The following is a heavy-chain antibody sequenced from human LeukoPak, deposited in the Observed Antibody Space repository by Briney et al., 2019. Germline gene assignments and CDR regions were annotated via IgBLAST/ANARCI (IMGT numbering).Heavy chain of an antibody. Sequence: GGSLRLSCAASGFTFSSYEMNWVRQAPGKGLEWVANIKQDGSEKYYVDSVKGRFTISRDNAKNSLYLQLTSLRAEDTAVYYCARDYYYGLGAWGQGTLVTVSS. D-gene: IGHD3-10*01. CDR2: IKQDGSEK. J-gene: IGHJ1*01. CDR3: ARDYYYGLGA. V-gene: IGHV3-7*04. CDR1: GFTFSSYE.